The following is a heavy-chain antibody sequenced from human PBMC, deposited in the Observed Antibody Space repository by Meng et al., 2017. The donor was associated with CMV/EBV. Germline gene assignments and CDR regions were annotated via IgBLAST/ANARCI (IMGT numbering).Heavy chain of an antibody. J-gene: IGHJ6*02. CDR2: IYYSGST. V-gene: IGHV4-39*07. CDR1: GGSISSSRYY. D-gene: IGHD2-2*01. Sequence: SETLSLTCTVSGGSISSSRYYWGWIRQPPGKGLEWIGSIYYSGSTYYNPSLKSRVTISVDTSKNQFSLKLSSVTAADTAVYYCARGIVVVPAARSDYYYYGMDVWGQGTTVTVSS. CDR3: ARGIVVVPAARSDYYYYGMDV.